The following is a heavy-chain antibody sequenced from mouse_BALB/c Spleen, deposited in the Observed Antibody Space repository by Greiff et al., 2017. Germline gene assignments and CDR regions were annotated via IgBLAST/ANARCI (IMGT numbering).Heavy chain of an antibody. D-gene: IGHD2-1*01. CDR1: GFTFSSFG. Sequence: EVMLVESGGGLVQPGGSRKLSCAASGFTFSSFGMHWVRQAPEKGLEWVAYISSGSSTIYYADTVKGRFTISRDNPKNTLFLQMTSLRSEDTAMYYCARDPYGNFYAMDYWGQGTSVTVSS. CDR2: ISSGSSTI. V-gene: IGHV5-17*02. J-gene: IGHJ4*01. CDR3: ARDPYGNFYAMDY.